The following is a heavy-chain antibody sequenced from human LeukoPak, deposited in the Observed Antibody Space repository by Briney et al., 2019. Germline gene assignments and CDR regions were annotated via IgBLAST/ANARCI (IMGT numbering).Heavy chain of an antibody. Sequence: GASVKVSCKASGYTFTGYYMHWVRQAPGQGLEWMGWINPNSGGTNYAQKFQGRVTMTRDTSISTAYMELSRLRSDDTAVYYCARVRPDYCSGGSCYGYWGQGTLVTVSS. J-gene: IGHJ4*02. CDR3: ARVRPDYCSGGSCYGY. CDR2: INPNSGGT. V-gene: IGHV1-2*02. CDR1: GYTFTGYY. D-gene: IGHD2-15*01.